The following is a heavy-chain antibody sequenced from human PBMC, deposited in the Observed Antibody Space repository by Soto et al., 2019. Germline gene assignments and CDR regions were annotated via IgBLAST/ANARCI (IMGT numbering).Heavy chain of an antibody. V-gene: IGHV4-61*01. J-gene: IGHJ4*02. CDR3: ATIGIVGATSVDY. CDR1: GGSVTSSSYY. CDR2: ISTSGNT. Sequence: SETLSLTCTVSGGSVTSSSYYWSWIRQPPGKGLEWIGYISTSGNTNYNPSLKSRVTISVDTSKNQFSLKLSSVTAADTAVYYCATIGIVGATSVDYWGQGILVTVS. D-gene: IGHD1-26*01.